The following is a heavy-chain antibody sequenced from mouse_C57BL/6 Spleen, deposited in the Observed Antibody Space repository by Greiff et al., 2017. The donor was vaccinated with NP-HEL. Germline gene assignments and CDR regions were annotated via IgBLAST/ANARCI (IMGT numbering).Heavy chain of an antibody. Sequence: EVKLVESGGGLVQPGGSLSLSCAASGFTFTDYYMSWVRQPPGKALEWLGFIRNKANGYTTEYSASVKGRFTISRDNSQSILYLQMNALRAEDSATYYCARAPLRRYAMDYWGQGTSVTVSS. CDR3: ARAPLRRYAMDY. D-gene: IGHD2-12*01. V-gene: IGHV7-3*01. CDR2: IRNKANGYTT. CDR1: GFTFTDYY. J-gene: IGHJ4*01.